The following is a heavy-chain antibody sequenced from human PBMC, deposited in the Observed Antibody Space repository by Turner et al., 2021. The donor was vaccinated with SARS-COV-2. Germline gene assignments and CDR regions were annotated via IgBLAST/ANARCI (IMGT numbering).Heavy chain of an antibody. CDR3: AREDNSGWGAFDI. J-gene: IGHJ3*02. Sequence: QVQLVQSGAEVKKPGASGKVSCKAAGYTFTGYYVQWVRQAPGQGLEWMGWINPNIGATNIAQKFQGRVTMTRGTSVSTAYMELSRLRSDDTAMYYCAREDNSGWGAFDIWGQGTMVTVSS. CDR1: GYTFTGYY. CDR2: INPNIGAT. D-gene: IGHD6-19*01. V-gene: IGHV1-2*02.